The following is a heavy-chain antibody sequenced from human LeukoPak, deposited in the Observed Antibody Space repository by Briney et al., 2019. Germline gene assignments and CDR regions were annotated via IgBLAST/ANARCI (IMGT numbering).Heavy chain of an antibody. CDR2: INPNSGGT. Sequence: ASVKVSCKASGYTFTGYYMHWVRQAPGQGLEWMGWINPNSGGTNYAQKFQGRVTMTRDTSISTAYMELSRLRSDDTAVYYCARGGCSGGSCHYYFDYWGQGTLVTVSS. CDR3: ARGGCSGGSCHYYFDY. CDR1: GYTFTGYY. J-gene: IGHJ4*02. V-gene: IGHV1-2*02. D-gene: IGHD2-15*01.